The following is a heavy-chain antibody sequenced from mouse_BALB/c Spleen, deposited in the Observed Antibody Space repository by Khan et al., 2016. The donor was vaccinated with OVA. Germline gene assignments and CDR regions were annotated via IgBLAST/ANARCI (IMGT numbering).Heavy chain of an antibody. CDR3: TRSYYYGYYFDY. CDR2: ISGDSSTI. D-gene: IGHD1-1*01. J-gene: IGHJ2*01. Sequence: EVHLVESGGGLVQPGGPRKLSCAASGFTFSSYGMHWVRQTPEKGLEWVAYISGDSSTIYYADTVKGRFTISRDNPKNTLFLQMPSLRSEDTAMYYCTRSYYYGYYFDYWGQGTTLTVSS. CDR1: GFTFSSYG. V-gene: IGHV5-17*02.